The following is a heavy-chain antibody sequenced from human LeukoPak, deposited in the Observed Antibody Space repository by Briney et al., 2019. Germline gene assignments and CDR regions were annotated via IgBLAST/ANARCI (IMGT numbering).Heavy chain of an antibody. V-gene: IGHV3-64*04. CDR3: ARDQMTTVIRFDY. J-gene: IGHJ4*02. CDR2: ISSNGGST. Sequence: PGGSLRLSFSASGFPFSSYVMYWVRQAPGKGLEYVSAISSNGGSTYYADSVKGRFTISRDNAKNSLYLQMNSLRAEDTAVYYCARDQMTTVIRFDYWGQGTLVTVSS. CDR1: GFPFSSYV. D-gene: IGHD4-17*01.